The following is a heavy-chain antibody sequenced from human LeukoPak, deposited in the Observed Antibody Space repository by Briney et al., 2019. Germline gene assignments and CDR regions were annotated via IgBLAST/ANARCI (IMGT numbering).Heavy chain of an antibody. CDR2: ISYDGSNK. Sequence: GGSLRLSCAASGFTFSSYGMHWVRQAPGKGLEWVAVISYDGSNKYYADSVKGRFTISRDNSKNTLYLQMNSLRAEDTAVYYCAREVAGTGPFDYWGQGTLVTVSS. J-gene: IGHJ4*02. CDR1: GFTFSSYG. D-gene: IGHD2-15*01. CDR3: AREVAGTGPFDY. V-gene: IGHV3-30*03.